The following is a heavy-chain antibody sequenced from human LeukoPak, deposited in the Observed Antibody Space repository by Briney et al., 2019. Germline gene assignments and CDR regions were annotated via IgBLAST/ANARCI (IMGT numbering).Heavy chain of an antibody. CDR3: ARDDPLAYCGGDCYSSGYYYGMDV. Sequence: ASVKVSCKASGYTFTSYDINWVRQATGQGLEWMGWMNPNSGNTGYAQKFQGRVTMTRNTSISTAYMELSSLRSEDTAVYYCARDDPLAYCGGDCYSSGYYYGMDVWGQGTTVTVSS. J-gene: IGHJ6*02. V-gene: IGHV1-8*01. D-gene: IGHD2-21*02. CDR1: GYTFTSYD. CDR2: MNPNSGNT.